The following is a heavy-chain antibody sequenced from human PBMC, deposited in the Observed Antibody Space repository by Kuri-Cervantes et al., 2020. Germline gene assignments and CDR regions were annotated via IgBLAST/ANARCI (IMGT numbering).Heavy chain of an antibody. Sequence: SETLSLTCTVSGGSISSYYWSWIRQPAGKGLEWIGRIYTWGSTNYNPSLKSRVTMSVATSKNQFSLKLSSVTAADTAVYYCARDRPYDSSGYYHWFDPWGQGTLVTVSS. D-gene: IGHD3-22*01. V-gene: IGHV4-4*07. CDR2: IYTWGST. J-gene: IGHJ5*02. CDR1: GGSISSYY. CDR3: ARDRPYDSSGYYHWFDP.